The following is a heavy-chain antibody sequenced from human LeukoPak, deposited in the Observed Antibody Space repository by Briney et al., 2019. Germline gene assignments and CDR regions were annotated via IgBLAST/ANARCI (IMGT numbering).Heavy chain of an antibody. CDR3: ARDDILTGYYVDY. CDR1: GFTVSTDY. Sequence: PGGSLRLSCAASGFTVSTDYMTWVRQAPGKGLEWVSVTYNTGGTYYADSVKGRFTISRDISKNRVYLQMNSLRAEDTAVYYCARDDILTGYYVDYWGQGTLVTVSS. CDR2: TYNTGGT. V-gene: IGHV3-53*01. D-gene: IGHD3-9*01. J-gene: IGHJ4*02.